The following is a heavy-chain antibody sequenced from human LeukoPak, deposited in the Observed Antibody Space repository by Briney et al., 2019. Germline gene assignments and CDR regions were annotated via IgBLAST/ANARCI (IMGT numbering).Heavy chain of an antibody. V-gene: IGHV3-15*01. Sequence: GGSLRLSCAASGFTFSNAWMSWVRQAPGKGLEWVGRIKSKTDGGTTDYAAPVKGRFTISRDDSKNTLYLQMNSLRAEDTAVYYCARPGYCSGGSCYDPRLTGRPLDYWGQGTLVTVSS. CDR3: ARPGYCSGGSCYDPRLTGRPLDY. CDR1: GFTFSNAW. J-gene: IGHJ4*02. D-gene: IGHD2-15*01. CDR2: IKSKTDGGTT.